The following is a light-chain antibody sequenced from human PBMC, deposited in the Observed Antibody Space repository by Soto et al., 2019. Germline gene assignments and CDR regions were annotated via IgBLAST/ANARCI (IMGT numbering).Light chain of an antibody. V-gene: IGKV3-20*01. J-gene: IGKJ1*01. Sequence: EIVLTQSPGTLSLSPGERATLSCRASQSVSSTYLTWYQQTPGQAPRLLIYGASSRATGIPDRFSGSGSGTDFTLTISRLEPEGFAVYYCQQYGSSPWTFGQGTKVEIK. CDR2: GAS. CDR3: QQYGSSPWT. CDR1: QSVSSTY.